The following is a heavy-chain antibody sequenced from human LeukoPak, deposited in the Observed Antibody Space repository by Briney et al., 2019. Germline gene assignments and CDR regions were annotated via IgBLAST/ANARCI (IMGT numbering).Heavy chain of an antibody. CDR1: GYTFTGYY. Sequence: GASVKVSCKASGYTFTGYYMHWVRQAPGQGLEWMGWINPNSGVTNYAQKFQGWVTMTRDTSISTAYMELSRLKSDDTALYYCARGTKIGATGKDAFDIWGQGTMVTVSS. CDR3: ARGTKIGATGKDAFDI. V-gene: IGHV1-2*04. D-gene: IGHD6-13*01. CDR2: INPNSGVT. J-gene: IGHJ3*02.